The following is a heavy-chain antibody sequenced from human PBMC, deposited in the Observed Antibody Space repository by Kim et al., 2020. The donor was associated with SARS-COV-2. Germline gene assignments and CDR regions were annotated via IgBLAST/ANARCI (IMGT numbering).Heavy chain of an antibody. D-gene: IGHD2-2*01. J-gene: IGHJ4*02. CDR3: ARVNCSSTSCLYYFDS. V-gene: IGHV4-34*13. Sequence: SRRRRVTIAVDTSKTQFSLKLSSVTAADTAVYYCARVNCSSTSCLYYFDSWGQGTLVTVSS.